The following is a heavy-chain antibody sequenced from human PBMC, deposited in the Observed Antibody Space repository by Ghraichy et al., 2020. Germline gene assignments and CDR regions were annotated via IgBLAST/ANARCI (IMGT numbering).Heavy chain of an antibody. J-gene: IGHJ4*02. CDR1: GFTFSNYW. CDR3: ARAFDW. CDR2: INSDGSSS. Sequence: LSLTCAASGFTFSNYWMHWIRQAPGQGLGWVSRINSDGSSSDYADSEKGRFTISRDNDKNTRYLQMNSLRADDTAVYFCARAFDWWGQGTLVTVSS. V-gene: IGHV3-74*01.